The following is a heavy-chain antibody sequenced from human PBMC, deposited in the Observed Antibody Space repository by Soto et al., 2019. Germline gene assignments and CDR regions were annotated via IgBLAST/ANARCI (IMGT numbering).Heavy chain of an antibody. V-gene: IGHV1-8*01. D-gene: IGHD6-6*01. CDR2: MNPNSGNT. Sequence: QVQLVQAGAEVKKPGASVKVSCKASGYTFTSYDINWVRQATGQGLEWMGWMNPNSGNTGYAQKFQGRVTMTRTTSITTAYMELRSMRSEDTAMYYCARATAARGMDVWGQSNTVTVSS. CDR1: GYTFTSYD. J-gene: IGHJ6*02. CDR3: ARATAARGMDV.